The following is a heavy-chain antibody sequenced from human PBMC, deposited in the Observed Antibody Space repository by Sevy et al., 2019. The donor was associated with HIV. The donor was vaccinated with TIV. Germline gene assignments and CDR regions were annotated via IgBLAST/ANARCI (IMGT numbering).Heavy chain of an antibody. CDR2: ISYDGSNK. Sequence: GGSLRLSCAASGFTFSSYAMHWVRQAPGKGLEWVAVISYDGSNKYYADSVKGRFTISRDNSKNTLYLQMNSLRAEDTAVDYGAGVFFGGYCSSTSCPYYYYGMDVWGQGTTVTVSS. CDR3: AGVFFGGYCSSTSCPYYYYGMDV. CDR1: GFTFSSYA. D-gene: IGHD2-2*01. V-gene: IGHV3-30*04. J-gene: IGHJ6*02.